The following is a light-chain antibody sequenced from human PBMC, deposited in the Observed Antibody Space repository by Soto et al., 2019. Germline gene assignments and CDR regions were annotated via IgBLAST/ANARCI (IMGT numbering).Light chain of an antibody. J-gene: IGLJ1*01. CDR3: QSYDSNLNGYV. CDR1: SSNIGAGYD. Sequence: QSVLTQPPSVSGAPGQRVTISCTGSSSNIGAGYDVHWYQQLPGTAPKLLIYGNSNRPSGVPDRFSGSKSGTSASLAITGLQAEDEADYYCQSYDSNLNGYVCGTGTKLTVL. V-gene: IGLV1-40*01. CDR2: GNS.